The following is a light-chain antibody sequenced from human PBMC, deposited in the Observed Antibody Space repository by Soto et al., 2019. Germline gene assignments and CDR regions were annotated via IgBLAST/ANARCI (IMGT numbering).Light chain of an antibody. V-gene: IGKV1-5*01. Sequence: DIQMTQSPSTLSASLGDRATITCRASQSISTWLAWYQQKPGKAPKLLIYDASSLESGVPSRFSGSGSGTEFTLTISSLQPEDFASYYCQQYNSYSTFGQGTKVDI. CDR2: DAS. J-gene: IGKJ1*01. CDR1: QSISTW. CDR3: QQYNSYST.